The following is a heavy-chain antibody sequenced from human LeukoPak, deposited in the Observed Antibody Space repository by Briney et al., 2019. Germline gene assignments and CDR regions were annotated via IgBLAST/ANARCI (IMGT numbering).Heavy chain of an antibody. V-gene: IGHV4-31*03. J-gene: IGHJ5*02. CDR3: ARGKRRFDP. CDR1: GGSISSSTYY. D-gene: IGHD3-10*01. CDR2: IYYNGIT. Sequence: PSETLSLTCTVSGGSISSSTYYWNWIRQHPGKGLESIGYIYYNGITYYNPSLKSRVTISLDTSKNQFSLKLSSVTAADTAVYYCARGKRRFDPWGQGTLVTVSS.